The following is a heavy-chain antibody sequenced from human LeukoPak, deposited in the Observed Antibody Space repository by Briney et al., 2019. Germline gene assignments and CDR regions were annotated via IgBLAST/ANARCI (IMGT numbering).Heavy chain of an antibody. Sequence: SAKVSCKTSGGTFLSHTFSWVRQAPGQGLEWMGKITPVINTANYAQTFQGRVSIYADKSTTTVYMDLSGLRPDDTAVYYCARVNLRGSNYNWFDPWGQGTLVAVAS. CDR2: ITPVINTA. CDR3: ARVNLRGSNYNWFDP. V-gene: IGHV1-69*08. D-gene: IGHD1-26*01. J-gene: IGHJ5*02. CDR1: GGTFLSHT.